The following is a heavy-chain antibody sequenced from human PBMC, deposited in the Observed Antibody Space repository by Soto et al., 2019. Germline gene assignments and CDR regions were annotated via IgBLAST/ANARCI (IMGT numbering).Heavy chain of an antibody. V-gene: IGHV1-3*01. CDR1: GYTFTSYA. CDR3: ARVHGLLVEDY. CDR2: INAGNGNT. D-gene: IGHD6-13*01. J-gene: IGHJ4*02. Sequence: QVQLVQSGAEVKKPGASAKVSCKASGYTFTSYAMHWVRQAPGQRLEWMGWINAGNGNTKYSQKFQGRVTITRDTSASTAYMELSSLRSEDTAVYYCARVHGLLVEDYWGQGTLVTVSS.